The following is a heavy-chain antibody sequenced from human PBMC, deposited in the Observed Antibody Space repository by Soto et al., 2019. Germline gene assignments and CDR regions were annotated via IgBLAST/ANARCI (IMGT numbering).Heavy chain of an antibody. CDR3: ARGSMVRGVIKYFDY. V-gene: IGHV4-31*03. CDR2: IYYSGST. J-gene: IGHJ4*02. Sequence: PWETLSLTCTVSGGSISSGGYYWSWIRQHPGKGLEWIGYIYYSGSTYYNPSLKSRVTISVDTSKNQFSLKLSSVTAADTAVYYCARGSMVRGVIKYFDYWGQGTLVTVSS. D-gene: IGHD3-10*01. CDR1: GGSISSGGYY.